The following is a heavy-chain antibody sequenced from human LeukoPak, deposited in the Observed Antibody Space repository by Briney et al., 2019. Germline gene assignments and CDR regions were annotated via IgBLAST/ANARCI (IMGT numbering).Heavy chain of an antibody. CDR1: GDSISGSNW. D-gene: IGHD3-9*01. CDR3: ARVVFGGYDILTGSYGSPGLYYYYMDV. V-gene: IGHV4-4*02. CDR2: IYHSGST. J-gene: IGHJ6*03. Sequence: QASETLSLTCAVSGDSISGSNWWSWVRQPPGKGLEWIGEIYHSGSTNYNPSLKSRVTISVDKSKNQFSLKLSSVTAADTAVYYCARVVFGGYDILTGSYGSPGLYYYYMDVWGKGTTVTISS.